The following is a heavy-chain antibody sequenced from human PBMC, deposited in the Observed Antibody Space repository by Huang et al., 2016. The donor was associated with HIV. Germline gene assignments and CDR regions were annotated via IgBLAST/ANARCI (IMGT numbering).Heavy chain of an antibody. CDR3: ARMIRGGIGSYSGSVLDY. V-gene: IGHV2-70*01. CDR2: IDWDDDK. CDR1: GFSLSTSGMC. Sequence: QVTLRESGPALVKPTQTLTLTCTFSGFSLSTSGMCVSWIRQPPGKALEWLALIDWDDDKYYSTSLKTRLTIAKDTSKNQVVLTMTNMDPVDTATYYCARMIRGGIGSYSGSVLDYWGQGTLVTVSS. D-gene: IGHD1-26*01. J-gene: IGHJ4*02.